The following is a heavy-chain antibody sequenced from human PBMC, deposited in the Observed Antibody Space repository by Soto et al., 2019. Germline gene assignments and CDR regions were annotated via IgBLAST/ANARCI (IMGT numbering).Heavy chain of an antibody. V-gene: IGHV5-51*01. D-gene: IGHD1-1*01. Sequence: SLKISCKGSGYSFPTSWIGWVRQMPGKGLEWLGVIYPQDSDTRYSPSFEGQVTFSADTSLSTAYLQWNSLKASDTATYYCARQRAWNDAFDFWGQGTLVTVSS. CDR1: GYSFPTSW. CDR3: ARQRAWNDAFDF. J-gene: IGHJ4*02. CDR2: IYPQDSDT.